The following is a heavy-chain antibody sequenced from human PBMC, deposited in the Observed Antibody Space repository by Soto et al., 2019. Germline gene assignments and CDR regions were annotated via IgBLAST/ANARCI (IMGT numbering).Heavy chain of an antibody. J-gene: IGHJ4*02. CDR2: ISYDGSKK. CDR1: GFNFSSYG. D-gene: IGHD4-17*01. CDR3: AKDFGPTVTPGFDF. V-gene: IGHV3-30*18. Sequence: QVQLVESGGGVVQPGRSLRLSCAASGFNFSSYGMHWVRQAPGKGLEWVAVISYDGSKKYYADSVKGRCTISRDNSRNTLYLQMNSLRAEDTAVYYCAKDFGPTVTPGFDFWGQGTLVTVSS.